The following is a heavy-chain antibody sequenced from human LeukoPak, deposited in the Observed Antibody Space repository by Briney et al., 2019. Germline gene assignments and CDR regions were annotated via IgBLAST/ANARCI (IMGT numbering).Heavy chain of an antibody. CDR2: IYHSGST. J-gene: IGHJ4*02. Sequence: SETLSLTCAVSGGSISSSNWWSWVRQPPGKGLEWIGEIYHSGSTNYNPSLKSRVTISVDKSKNQFSLKLSSVTAADTAVYYCARMKGTTVKSSYYFDYWGQGTLVTVSS. CDR1: GGSISSSNW. CDR3: ARMKGTTVKSSYYFDY. V-gene: IGHV4-4*02. D-gene: IGHD4-11*01.